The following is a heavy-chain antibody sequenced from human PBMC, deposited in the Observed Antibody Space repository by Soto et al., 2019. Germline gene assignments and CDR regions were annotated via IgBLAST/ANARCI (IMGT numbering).Heavy chain of an antibody. J-gene: IGHJ4*02. CDR1: GGSISSGGYS. V-gene: IGHV4-30-2*01. D-gene: IGHD1-1*01. CDR2: IYHSGST. Sequence: PSETLSLTCAVSGGSISSGGYSWGWIRQPPGKGLEWIGYIYHSGSTYYNPSLKSRVTISVDRSKNQFSLKLSSVTAADTAVYYCARGTRDDPEGDYFDYWGQGTLVTVSS. CDR3: ARGTRDDPEGDYFDY.